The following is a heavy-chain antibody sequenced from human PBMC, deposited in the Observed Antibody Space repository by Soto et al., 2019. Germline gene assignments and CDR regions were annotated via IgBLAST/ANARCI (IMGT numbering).Heavy chain of an antibody. V-gene: IGHV3-23*01. CDR3: AKTIRGGYSSCWYYFDY. Sequence: EVQLLESGGDLVQPGGSLRLSCAASGFTFTNYAMTWVRQAPGKGLEWVSTISGGGSITYYADSLKGRFTISRDNSKNXXYLQINSLRAEDTAVYYCAKTIRGGYSSCWYYFDYWGQGTLVTVSS. CDR1: GFTFTNYA. D-gene: IGHD6-13*01. J-gene: IGHJ4*02. CDR2: ISGGGSIT.